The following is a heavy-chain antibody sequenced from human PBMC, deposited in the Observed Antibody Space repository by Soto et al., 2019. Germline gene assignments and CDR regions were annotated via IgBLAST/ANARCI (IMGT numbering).Heavy chain of an antibody. J-gene: IGHJ5*02. D-gene: IGHD7-27*01. CDR2: INAGNGNT. CDR1: GYTFTTYA. Sequence: QVQLVQSGAEVKKPGASVKVSCKASGYTFTTYAIHWVRQAPGQRLEWMRWINAGNGNTKYSQNFQGRVTITRDTSASTAYMELSSLRSEDTAVYYCARDLPVWADPWGQGTLVTVSS. CDR3: ARDLPVWADP. V-gene: IGHV1-3*01.